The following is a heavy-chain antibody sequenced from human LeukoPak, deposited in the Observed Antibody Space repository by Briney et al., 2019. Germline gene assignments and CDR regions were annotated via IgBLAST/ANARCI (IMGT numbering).Heavy chain of an antibody. CDR2: ISAYNGNT. J-gene: IGHJ6*02. D-gene: IGHD5-24*01. CDR3: AREDGYNSYGMDV. V-gene: IGHV1-18*01. CDR1: GYTFTSYG. Sequence: GASVKVSCKASGYTFTSYGISWVRQAPGQGLEWMGWISAYNGNTNYAQKLQGRVTMTTVTSTSTAYMELRSLRSDDTAVYYCAREDGYNSYGMDVWGQGTTVTVSS.